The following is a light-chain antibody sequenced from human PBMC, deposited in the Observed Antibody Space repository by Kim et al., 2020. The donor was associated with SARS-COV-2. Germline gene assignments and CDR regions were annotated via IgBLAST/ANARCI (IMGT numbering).Light chain of an antibody. Sequence: PGERATLSCRASQSVSSSYLAWYQQKPGQAPRLLIYGASSRATGIPDRFSGSGSGTDFTLTISRLEPEDFAVYYCQQYGSSYGITFGQGTRLEIK. CDR3: QQYGSSYGIT. CDR2: GAS. CDR1: QSVSSSY. V-gene: IGKV3-20*01. J-gene: IGKJ5*01.